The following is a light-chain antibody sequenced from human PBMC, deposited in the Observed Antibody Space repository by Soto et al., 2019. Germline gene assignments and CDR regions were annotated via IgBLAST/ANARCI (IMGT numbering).Light chain of an antibody. J-gene: IGKJ1*01. CDR3: HQRQSWPRT. CDR1: QAVNTR. Sequence: EIVLTQSPATLSSFPGDRVTLSRRASQAVNTRLAWYQHRPGQAPRLLIYLASNRAAGVPARFSGSGSGTDFTLTISDVEPEDFAVYYCHQRQSWPRTFGQGTKVDLK. V-gene: IGKV3-11*01. CDR2: LAS.